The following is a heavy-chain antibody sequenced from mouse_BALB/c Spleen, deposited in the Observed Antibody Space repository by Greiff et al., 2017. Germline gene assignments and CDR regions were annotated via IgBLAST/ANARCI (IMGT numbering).Heavy chain of an antibody. Sequence: DVKLVESGGGLVKPGGSLKLSCAASGFTFSDYYMYWVRQTPEKRLEWVATISDGGSYTYYPDSVKGRFTISRDNAKNNLYLQMSSLKSEDTAMYYCARAIYYGYDAGFAYWGQGTLVTVSA. CDR3: ARAIYYGYDAGFAY. CDR2: ISDGGSYT. CDR1: GFTFSDYY. V-gene: IGHV5-4*02. D-gene: IGHD2-2*01. J-gene: IGHJ3*01.